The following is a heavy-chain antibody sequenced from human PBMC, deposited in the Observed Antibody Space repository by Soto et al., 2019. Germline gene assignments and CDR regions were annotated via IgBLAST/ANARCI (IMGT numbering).Heavy chain of an antibody. CDR1: GGSISSSSYY. CDR2: IYYSGST. V-gene: IGHV4-39*01. J-gene: IGHJ5*02. CDR3: ARHKIYSSSHGYNWFDP. Sequence: SETLSLTCTVSGGSISSSSYYWGWIRQPPGKGLEWIGSIYYSGSTYYNPSLKSRVTISVDTSKNQFSLKLSSVTAADTAVYYCARHKIYSSSHGYNWFDPWGQGTLVTVSS. D-gene: IGHD6-13*01.